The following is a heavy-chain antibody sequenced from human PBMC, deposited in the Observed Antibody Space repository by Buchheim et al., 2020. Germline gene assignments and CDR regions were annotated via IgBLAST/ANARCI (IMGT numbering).Heavy chain of an antibody. V-gene: IGHV4-38-2*01. J-gene: IGHJ2*01. CDR1: AYSLSDGYY. CDR3: ARTSYCSGNSCYPAGRVDL. Sequence: QALLQESGPGLVKPSETLSLTCVVSAYSLSDGYYWGWIRQAPGKGLDWVASIYYSGTSFYNPSLKSRVTISVDASKNQFSLQLTSVTAADTALYYCARTSYCSGNSCYPAGRVDLWG. D-gene: IGHD2-15*01. CDR2: IYYSGTS.